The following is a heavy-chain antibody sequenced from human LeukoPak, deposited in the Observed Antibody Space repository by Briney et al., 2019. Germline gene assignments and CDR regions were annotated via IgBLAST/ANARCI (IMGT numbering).Heavy chain of an antibody. CDR3: ARSSDSSDLGY. Sequence: GGSLRLSCAASGFTFSSYGMHWVRQAPGKGLEWVAVISYDGSNKYYADSVKGRFTISRDNSKNTLYLQMNSLRVDDTAVYHCARSSDSSDLGYWGQGTLVTVSS. CDR1: GFTFSSYG. D-gene: IGHD6-25*01. V-gene: IGHV3-30*03. J-gene: IGHJ4*02. CDR2: ISYDGSNK.